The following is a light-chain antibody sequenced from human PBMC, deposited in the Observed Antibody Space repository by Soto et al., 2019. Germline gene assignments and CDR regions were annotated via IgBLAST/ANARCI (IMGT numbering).Light chain of an antibody. CDR1: QSVCSSY. V-gene: IGKV3-20*01. Sequence: EIVLTQSPGTLSLSPGERATLSCRASQSVCSSYLAWYQQKPGQAPRLLIYGASSRATGIPDRFSGSGSGTDFTLTISRLEPEDFAVYYCHQYDSSPLTCGGGTKVEIK. CDR2: GAS. J-gene: IGKJ4*01. CDR3: HQYDSSPLT.